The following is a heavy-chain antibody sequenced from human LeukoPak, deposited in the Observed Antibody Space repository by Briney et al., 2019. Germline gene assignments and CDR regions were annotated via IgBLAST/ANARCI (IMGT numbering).Heavy chain of an antibody. CDR2: IKQDGSEK. J-gene: IGHJ6*03. V-gene: IGHV3-7*01. D-gene: IGHD2-2*01. CDR1: GFTFSSYW. Sequence: GGSLRLSCAASGFTFSSYWMSWVRQAPGKGREGVANIKQDGSEKYYVDSVKGRFTISRDNAKNSLYLQMNSLRAEDTAVYYCARDQVRRLGYYYYYYMDVWGKGTTVTVSS. CDR3: ARDQVRRLGYYYYYYMDV.